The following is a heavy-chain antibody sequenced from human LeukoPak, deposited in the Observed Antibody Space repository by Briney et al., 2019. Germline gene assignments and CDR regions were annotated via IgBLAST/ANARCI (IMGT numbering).Heavy chain of an antibody. J-gene: IGHJ4*02. CDR2: INHSGST. V-gene: IGHV4-34*01. Sequence: SETLSLTCAVYGGSFSGYYWSWIRQPPGKGLEWIGEINHSGSTNYNPSLKSRVTITVDASKNQFSLKVTSVTAADTALYFCASLYYYDSTGYYWRGFDFWGQGSLVTVSS. D-gene: IGHD3-22*01. CDR1: GGSFSGYY. CDR3: ASLYYYDSTGYYWRGFDF.